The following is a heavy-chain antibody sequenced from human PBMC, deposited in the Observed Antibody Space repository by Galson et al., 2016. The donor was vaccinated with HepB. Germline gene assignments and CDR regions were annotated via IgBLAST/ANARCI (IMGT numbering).Heavy chain of an antibody. Sequence: SLRLSCAASGFVFGRYAMTWVRQAPGKGLEWVAAIRDSGVVTYYADSVKGRFTISRDNHKNTLYLQMNSLRAEDTAVYYCAKRGAAADTLPYYYALDFWGQGTTVTVSS. CDR1: GFVFGRYA. J-gene: IGHJ6*02. V-gene: IGHV3-23*01. D-gene: IGHD6-13*01. CDR3: AKRGAAADTLPYYYALDF. CDR2: IRDSGVVT.